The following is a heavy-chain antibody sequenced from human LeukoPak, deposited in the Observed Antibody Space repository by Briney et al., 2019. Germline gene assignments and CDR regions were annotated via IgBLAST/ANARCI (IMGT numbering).Heavy chain of an antibody. J-gene: IGHJ1*01. D-gene: IGHD1-26*01. V-gene: IGHV3-74*01. CDR1: GFIFSNYW. CDR3: TSLGGLGH. Sequence: GGSLRLSCAASGFIFSNYWMHWVRQAPGKGLVWVSRINGDGSRVSYADSVKGRFTISRDNAKNTLYLQMDSLRAEDTAVYYCTSLGGLGHWGQRIRLTVSS. CDR2: INGDGSRV.